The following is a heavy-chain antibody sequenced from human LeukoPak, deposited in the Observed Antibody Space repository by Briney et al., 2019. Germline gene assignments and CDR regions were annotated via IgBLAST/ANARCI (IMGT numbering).Heavy chain of an antibody. CDR2: IYSGGST. CDR3: ARCPRNGYKYWYFDL. D-gene: IGHD5-24*01. Sequence: GGSLRLSCAASGFTVSSNYMSWVRQAPGKGLEWVSVIYSGGSTYYADSVKGRFTISRDNSKNTLYLQMNSLRAEDTAVYYCARCPRNGYKYWYFDLWGRGTLVTVSS. J-gene: IGHJ2*01. CDR1: GFTVSSNY. V-gene: IGHV3-66*01.